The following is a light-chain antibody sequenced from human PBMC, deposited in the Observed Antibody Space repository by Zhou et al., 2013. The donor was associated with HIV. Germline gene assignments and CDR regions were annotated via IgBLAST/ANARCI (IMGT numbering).Light chain of an antibody. J-gene: IGKJ4*01. CDR2: DAS. V-gene: IGKV1-33*01. CDR1: QDISNY. Sequence: DIQMTQSPSSLSASVGDRVTITCQASQDISNYLNWYQQKPGKAPKLLIYDASNLETGVPSRFSGSGSGTDFTFTISSLQPEDIATYYCQQYDNLPLTFGRR. CDR3: QQYDNLPLT.